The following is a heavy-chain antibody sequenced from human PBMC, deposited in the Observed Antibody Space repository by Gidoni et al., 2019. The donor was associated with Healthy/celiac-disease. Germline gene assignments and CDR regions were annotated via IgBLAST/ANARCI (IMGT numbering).Heavy chain of an antibody. V-gene: IGHV4-39*01. CDR1: GGSISSSSYY. CDR3: ARRLWFDP. CDR2: IYYSGST. Sequence: QPQLQEPGAGLVKPSETPSLTGTASGGSISSSSYYWGWIRQPPGKGLEWIGSIYYSGSTYYNPSLTSRVTISVDTSKNQFSLKLSSVTAADTAVYYCARRLWFDPWGQGTLVTVSS. J-gene: IGHJ5*02.